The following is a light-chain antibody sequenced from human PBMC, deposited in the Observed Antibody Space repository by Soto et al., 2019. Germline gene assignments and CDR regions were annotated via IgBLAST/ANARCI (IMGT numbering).Light chain of an antibody. CDR1: QSVSRY. CDR2: DAS. J-gene: IGKJ4*01. Sequence: EIVLTQSPATLSLSPGERATLSCRASQSVSRYLAWYQQKPGQAPRLLIYDASNRATGIPARFSGSGSGTDFTLTISSLEPEDFAVYYCQQRSNWLTFGGGTKLDIK. CDR3: QQRSNWLT. V-gene: IGKV3-11*01.